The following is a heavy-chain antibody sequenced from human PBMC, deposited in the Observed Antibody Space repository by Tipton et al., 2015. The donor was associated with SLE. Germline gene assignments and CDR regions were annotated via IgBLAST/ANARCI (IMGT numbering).Heavy chain of an antibody. J-gene: IGHJ6*03. CDR1: GFTFSNYA. D-gene: IGHD3-3*01. CDR2: ISYDGSNK. CDR3: ARRRAGFLEWLGYMDV. V-gene: IGHV3-30*04. Sequence: QLVQSGGGVVQPGRSLRLSCAASGFTFSNYAMHWVRQAPGKGLEWVAVISYDGSNKYYADSVKGRFTISRDNSKNTLYLQMNSLRVEDTAVYYCARRRAGFLEWLGYMDVWGKGTTVTVSS.